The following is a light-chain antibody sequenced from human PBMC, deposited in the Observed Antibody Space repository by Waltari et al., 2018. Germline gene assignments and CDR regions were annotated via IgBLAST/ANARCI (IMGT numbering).Light chain of an antibody. CDR1: SNDVGGYNY. J-gene: IGLJ2*01. CDR2: EVS. Sequence: QSAPSQPASVSGSPGQSITISCTGSSNDVGGYNYVSWNQQHPGKAPKLPIYEVSNRPAGVSNRFSGSKSGNTASLTISGLQAEDEADYYCSSYTSSSTVVFGGGTKVTVL. CDR3: SSYTSSSTVV. V-gene: IGLV2-14*01.